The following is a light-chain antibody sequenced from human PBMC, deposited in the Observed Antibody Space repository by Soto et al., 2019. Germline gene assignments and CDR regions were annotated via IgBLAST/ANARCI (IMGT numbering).Light chain of an antibody. Sequence: IQMTQSPFSLSASVADRVTITCRTSQSISSDLNWYQQKAGKAPKLLIYAASSLQSGVPSRFSGSGSGTHFTLTISRLQPEDFATYYCQQIYSIPITFGQGTRLEIK. CDR1: QSISSD. J-gene: IGKJ5*01. CDR3: QQIYSIPIT. V-gene: IGKV1-39*01. CDR2: AAS.